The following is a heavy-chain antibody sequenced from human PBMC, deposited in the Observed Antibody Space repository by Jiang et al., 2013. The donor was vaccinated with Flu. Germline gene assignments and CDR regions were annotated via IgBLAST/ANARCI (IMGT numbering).Heavy chain of an antibody. CDR2: IIPILGIA. D-gene: IGHD3-22*01. J-gene: IGHJ4*02. CDR1: GGTFSSYL. CDR3: ATVTYYYDSSGYYLRAQPRTGYDY. Sequence: SGGTFSSYLSAGCDRAPGQGLEWMGRIIPILGIANYAQKFQGRVTITADKSTSTAYMELSSLRSEDTAVYYCATVTYYYDSSGYYLRAQPRTGYDYWGQGTLVTVSS. V-gene: IGHV1-69*02.